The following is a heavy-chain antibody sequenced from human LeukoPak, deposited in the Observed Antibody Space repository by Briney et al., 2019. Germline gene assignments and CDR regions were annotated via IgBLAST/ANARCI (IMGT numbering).Heavy chain of an antibody. V-gene: IGHV1-69*05. CDR3: ASVPWSRIADPPIYYMDV. CDR2: IIPIFGTA. Sequence: SVKVSCKASGGTFSSYAISWVRQAPGHGLEWMGGIIPIFGTANYAQKFQGRATITTDESTSTAYMELSSLRSEDTAVYYCASVPWSRIADPPIYYMDVWGKGTTVTVSS. CDR1: GGTFSSYA. D-gene: IGHD6-13*01. J-gene: IGHJ6*03.